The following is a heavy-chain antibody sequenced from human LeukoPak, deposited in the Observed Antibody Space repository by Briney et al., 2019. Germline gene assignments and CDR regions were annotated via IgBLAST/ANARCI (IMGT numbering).Heavy chain of an antibody. J-gene: IGHJ4*02. D-gene: IGHD6-19*01. V-gene: IGHV3-30*18. CDR2: ISYDGSNK. CDR1: GFTFSSHG. Sequence: GGSLRLSCAASGFTFSSHGMHWVRQAPGKGLEWVAVISYDGSNKYYADSVKGRFTISRDNSKNTLYLQMNSLRAEDTAVYYCAKAAGSSGWYSDYWGQGTLVTVSS. CDR3: AKAAGSSGWYSDY.